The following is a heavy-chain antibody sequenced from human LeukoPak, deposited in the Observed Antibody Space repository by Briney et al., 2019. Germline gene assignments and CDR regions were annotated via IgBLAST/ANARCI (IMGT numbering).Heavy chain of an antibody. CDR3: ARSQYDFWSGYYDRRFDP. D-gene: IGHD3-3*01. Sequence: PSETLSLTCAVSGGSFSGYYWSWIRQPPGKGLEWIGEINHSGSTNYNPSLKSRVTISVDTSKNQFSLKLSSVTAADTAVYYCARSQYDFWSGYYDRRFDPWGQGTLVTVSS. CDR1: GGSFSGYY. CDR2: INHSGST. V-gene: IGHV4-34*01. J-gene: IGHJ5*02.